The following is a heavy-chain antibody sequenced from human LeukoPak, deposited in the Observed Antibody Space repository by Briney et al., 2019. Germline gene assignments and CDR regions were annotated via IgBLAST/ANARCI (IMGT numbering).Heavy chain of an antibody. D-gene: IGHD2-15*01. CDR3: ARGKCPSAVVAARNYYYYGMDV. J-gene: IGHJ6*02. V-gene: IGHV1-2*02. CDR2: INPNSGGT. CDR1: GYTFTGYY. Sequence: ASVKVSCKASGYTFTGYYMHWVRQAPGQGLEWMGWINPNSGGTNYAQKFQGRVTMTRDTSISTAYMELSRLRSDDTAVYYCARGKCPSAVVAARNYYYYGMDVWGQGTTVTVSS.